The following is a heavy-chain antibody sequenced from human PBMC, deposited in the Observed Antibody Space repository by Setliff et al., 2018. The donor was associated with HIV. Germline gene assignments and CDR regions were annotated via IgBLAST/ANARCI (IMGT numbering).Heavy chain of an antibody. CDR1: GYTFTSYD. V-gene: IGHV1-8*02. D-gene: IGHD4-17*01. J-gene: IGHJ4*02. CDR3: ARGRYGDYSQVVDY. CDR2: MNPNSGNT. Sequence: ASVKVSCKASGYTFTSYDINWVRQATGQGLEWMGWMNPNSGNTGYAQKFQGRATMTRDTSTSTVYMELSSLRSEDTAVYYCARGRYGDYSQVVDYWGQGTLVTVSS.